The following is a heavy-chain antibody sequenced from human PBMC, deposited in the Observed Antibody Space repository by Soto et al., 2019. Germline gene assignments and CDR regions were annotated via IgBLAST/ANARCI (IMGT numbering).Heavy chain of an antibody. Sequence: QVHLVQSGAEVKKPGASVKVSCKVSGYAFTTYGITWVRQAPGQGLDWIGWSSAHNGNTNYAQKLQGRVPVTRDTSTSTAYMELRSLRSDGTAVYYCARGKYGDYWGQGALVTVSS. J-gene: IGHJ4*02. V-gene: IGHV1-18*01. CDR1: GYAFTTYG. CDR3: ARGKYGDY. D-gene: IGHD2-2*01. CDR2: SSAHNGNT.